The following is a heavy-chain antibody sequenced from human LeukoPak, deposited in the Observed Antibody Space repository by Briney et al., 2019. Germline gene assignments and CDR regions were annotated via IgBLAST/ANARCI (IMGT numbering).Heavy chain of an antibody. CDR3: VRDRLSYADYTFDY. J-gene: IGHJ4*02. CDR2: IWYDGSKK. Sequence: PPGGSLRLSCAASGFTFSSYGMHWVRQAPGKGLEWVAVIWYDGSKKYYADSVKGRFTISRDNSMNTLYLQMNSLRAEDTAVYYCVRDRLSYADYTFDYWGQGTLVTVSS. D-gene: IGHD4-17*01. V-gene: IGHV3-33*01. CDR1: GFTFSSYG.